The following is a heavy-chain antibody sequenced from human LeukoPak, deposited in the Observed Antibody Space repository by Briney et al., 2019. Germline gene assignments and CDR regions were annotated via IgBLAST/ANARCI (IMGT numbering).Heavy chain of an antibody. J-gene: IGHJ4*02. CDR3: AKDGRVAAAAYFFDY. V-gene: IGHV3-30*04. CDR1: GFNFGGSA. CDR2: IANDGRDK. Sequence: PGGSLRLSCAASGFNFGGSAMHWVRQAPGRGLEWVAVIANDGRDKKYADSVKGRFIISRDNSKNTLYLQMNSLRAEDTAVYFCAKDGRVAAAAYFFDYWGQGTLATVSS. D-gene: IGHD6-13*01.